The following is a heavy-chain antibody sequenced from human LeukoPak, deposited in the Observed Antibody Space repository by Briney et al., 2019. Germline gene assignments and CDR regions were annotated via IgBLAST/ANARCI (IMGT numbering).Heavy chain of an antibody. J-gene: IGHJ4*02. D-gene: IGHD6-6*01. V-gene: IGHV5-51*01. CDR1: GYSFTSYW. CDR3: ARPLMGSSSPFDY. Sequence: GESMKISWKGSGYSFTSYWIGRVRQMPGKGLEWMGIIYPGDSDTRYSPSFQGQVTISADKSISTAYLQWRSLKASETAMYYCARPLMGSSSPFDYWGQGTLVTVSS. CDR2: IYPGDSDT.